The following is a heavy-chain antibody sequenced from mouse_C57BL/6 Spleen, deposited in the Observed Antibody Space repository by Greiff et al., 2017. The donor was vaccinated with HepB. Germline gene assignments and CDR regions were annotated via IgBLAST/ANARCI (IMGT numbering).Heavy chain of an antibody. V-gene: IGHV1-64*01. J-gene: IGHJ2*01. Sequence: QVQLKQSGAELVKPGASVKLSCKASGYTFTSYWMHWVKQRPGQGLEWIGMIHPNSGSTNYNEKFKSKATLTVDKSSSTAYMQLSSLTSEDSAVYYCARPILTGPSYFDYWGQGTTLTVSS. CDR3: ARPILTGPSYFDY. CDR2: IHPNSGST. CDR1: GYTFTSYW. D-gene: IGHD4-1*01.